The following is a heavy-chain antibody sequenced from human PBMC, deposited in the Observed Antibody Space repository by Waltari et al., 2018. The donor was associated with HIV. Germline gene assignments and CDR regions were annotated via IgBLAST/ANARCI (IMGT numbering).Heavy chain of an antibody. CDR2: IWYDGSNE. V-gene: IGHV3-33*08. CDR1: GFTFSSFA. Sequence: QVHLVESGGDVVQPGRSLRLSCVASGFTFSSFARHWVRQTPGKGLEVVAGIWYDGSNENYADSVKGRFTISRDNSMDTLYLEMMSLRADDTAKYYCAKVGSSGPLDHWGQGTLVTVSP. J-gene: IGHJ4*02. D-gene: IGHD6-19*01. CDR3: AKVGSSGPLDH.